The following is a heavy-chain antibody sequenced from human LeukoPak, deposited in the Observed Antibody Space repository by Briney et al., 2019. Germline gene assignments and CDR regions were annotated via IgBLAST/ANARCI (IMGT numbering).Heavy chain of an antibody. Sequence: PGGSLRLSCTASGLTFTTAWMSWVRQAPGKGLEWVGRIKSNNDGETADFGAPVKDRFTMSRDDSRNTFYLQMNSLRTDDTAVYYCTTDRYYFDPWGQGTLVTVSS. CDR2: IKSNNDGETA. V-gene: IGHV3-15*01. CDR1: GLTFTTAW. CDR3: TTDRYYFDP. D-gene: IGHD3-22*01. J-gene: IGHJ5*02.